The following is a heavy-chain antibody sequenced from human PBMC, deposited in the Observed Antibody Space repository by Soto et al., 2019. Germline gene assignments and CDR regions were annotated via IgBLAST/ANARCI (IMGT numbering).Heavy chain of an antibody. CDR2: ISGSGGST. D-gene: IGHD2-15*01. CDR1: GFTFSSYA. J-gene: IGHJ5*02. CDR3: AKARWNSVVAAMLHNWFDP. Sequence: GGSLRLSCAASGFTFSSYAMSWVRQAPGKGLEWVSAISGSGGSTYYADSVKGRFTISRDNSKNTLYLQMNSLRAEDTAVYYCAKARWNSVVAAMLHNWFDPWGQGTLVTVSS. V-gene: IGHV3-23*01.